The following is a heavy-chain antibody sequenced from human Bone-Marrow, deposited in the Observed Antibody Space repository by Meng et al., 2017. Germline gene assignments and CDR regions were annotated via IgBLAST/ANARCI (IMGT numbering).Heavy chain of an antibody. V-gene: IGHV4-4*02. D-gene: IGHD3-16*02. CDR2: IYQSGST. J-gene: IGHJ4*02. Sequence: SETLSLTCAVSGGSISSSNWWSWVRQPPGKGLEWIWEIYQSGSTNYNPSLKSRVTISVDKAKNQFSLKLSSVTAADTAVYYCARDLWGSYHNDYYFDYWGQGTLVTVSS. CDR1: GGSISSSNW. CDR3: ARDLWGSYHNDYYFDY.